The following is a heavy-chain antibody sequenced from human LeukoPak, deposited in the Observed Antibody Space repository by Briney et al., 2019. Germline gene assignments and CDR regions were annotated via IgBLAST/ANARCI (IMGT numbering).Heavy chain of an antibody. V-gene: IGHV3-15*01. Sequence: GGSLRLSCAASGFTFSNAWMSWVRQAPGKGLEWVGRIKSKTDGGTTDYAAPVKGRFTISRDDSKNTLYLQMNSLKTEDTAVYYCTTLAAAGTTYYYYMDVWGKGTTATVSS. CDR2: IKSKTDGGTT. J-gene: IGHJ6*03. D-gene: IGHD6-13*01. CDR1: GFTFSNAW. CDR3: TTLAAAGTTYYYYMDV.